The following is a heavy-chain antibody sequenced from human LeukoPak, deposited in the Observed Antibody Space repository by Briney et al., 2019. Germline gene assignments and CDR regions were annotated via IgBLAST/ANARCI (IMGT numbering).Heavy chain of an antibody. V-gene: IGHV4-34*01. J-gene: IGHJ4*02. D-gene: IGHD4-17*01. Sequence: SETLSLTCAVYGGSFSGYYWSWIRQPPGKGLEWIGEINHSGSTNYNPSLKSRVTISVDTSKNQFSLKLSSVTAADTAVYYCARATTVTTPPTYWGQGTLVTVSS. CDR2: INHSGST. CDR1: GGSFSGYY. CDR3: ARATTVTTPPTY.